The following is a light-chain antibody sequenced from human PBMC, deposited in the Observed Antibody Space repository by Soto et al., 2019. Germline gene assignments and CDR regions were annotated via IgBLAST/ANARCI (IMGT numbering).Light chain of an antibody. CDR2: DAS. Sequence: VLTQSPGTLSLSSGGRATLSRRASQTVRNNYLAWYQQKPGQAPRLLIYDASSRATGIPDRFSGGGSGTDFTLTINSLQPEDFATYYCQQSYSAPRTFGQGTKVDIK. V-gene: IGKV3D-20*02. J-gene: IGKJ1*01. CDR3: QQSYSAPRT. CDR1: QTVRNNY.